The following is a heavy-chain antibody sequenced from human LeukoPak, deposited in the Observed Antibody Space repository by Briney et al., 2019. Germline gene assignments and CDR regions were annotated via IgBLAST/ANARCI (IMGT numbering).Heavy chain of an antibody. V-gene: IGHV3-21*01. CDR3: ARDRPTGASRVFVVQ. D-gene: IGHD2-15*01. CDR1: GFTFSNHA. Sequence: GGSLRLSCTGSGFTFSNHAMTWVRQAPGKGLEWVSSMSSGGTYIYYADSVRGRFTISRDNAKNSLYLVMNSLRAEDTATYYCARDRPTGASRVFVVQWGQGTLVTVSS. CDR2: MSSGGTYI. J-gene: IGHJ4*02.